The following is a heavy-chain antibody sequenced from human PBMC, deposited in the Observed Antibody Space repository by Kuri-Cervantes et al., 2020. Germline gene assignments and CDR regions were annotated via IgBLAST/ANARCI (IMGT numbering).Heavy chain of an antibody. CDR3: AKVAKYSSRRTYHFDY. J-gene: IGHJ4*02. Sequence: ETLSLTCTVSGGSIRSSSYYWGWVRQALGKGLELVSAISGSGGSTYYPDSVKGRFAISRDNYKNTLYLQMNSRRAEDTAVYYCAKVAKYSSRRTYHFDYWGQGTLVTVSS. CDR1: GGSIRSSSYY. V-gene: IGHV3-23*01. CDR2: ISGSGGST. D-gene: IGHD6-13*01.